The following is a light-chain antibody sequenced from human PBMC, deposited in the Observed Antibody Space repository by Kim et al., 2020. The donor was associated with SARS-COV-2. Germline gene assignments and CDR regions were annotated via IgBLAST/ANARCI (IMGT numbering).Light chain of an antibody. CDR1: QGISSW. Sequence: DIQMTQSPSSLSASVGDRVTITCRASQGISSWLAWYQLKPGEAPKSLIYAASSLQSGVPSRFSGSGSGTDFTLTINSLQPEDFATYYCQQYDAYPRTFGQGTKVEIK. J-gene: IGKJ1*01. V-gene: IGKV1D-16*01. CDR3: QQYDAYPRT. CDR2: AAS.